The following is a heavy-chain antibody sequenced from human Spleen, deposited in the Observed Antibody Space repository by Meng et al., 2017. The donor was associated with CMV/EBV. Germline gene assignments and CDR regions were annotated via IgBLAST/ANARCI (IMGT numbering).Heavy chain of an antibody. Sequence: GESLKISCQVSGYIFTNYYIAWVRQMPGKGLEWMGIIYPGDSDTRYSPFFQGQVTISVDKSINTAYLHWNRLKASDTAMYLCARQSFWSGYSFDYWGQGTLVTVSS. D-gene: IGHD3-3*01. CDR2: IYPGDSDT. V-gene: IGHV5-51*01. CDR1: GYIFTNYY. J-gene: IGHJ4*02. CDR3: ARQSFWSGYSFDY.